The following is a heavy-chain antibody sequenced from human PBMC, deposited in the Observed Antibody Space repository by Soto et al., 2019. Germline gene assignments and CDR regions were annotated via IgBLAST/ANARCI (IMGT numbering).Heavy chain of an antibody. J-gene: IGHJ4*02. V-gene: IGHV1-18*01. CDR1: GYTFTSYG. Sequence: GASVKVSCKASGYTFTSYGISWVRQAPGQGLEWMGWISAYNGNTNYAQKLQGRVTMTTDTSASTAYMELRSLRSDDTAVYYCARPYLVGTSPLRGFDYWGQGTLVTVSS. CDR2: ISAYNGNT. D-gene: IGHD2-2*01. CDR3: ARPYLVGTSPLRGFDY.